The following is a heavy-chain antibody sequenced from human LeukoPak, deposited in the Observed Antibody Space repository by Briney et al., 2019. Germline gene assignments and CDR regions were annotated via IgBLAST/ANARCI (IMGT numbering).Heavy chain of an antibody. CDR1: GYTFTDYY. CDR2: VDPEDGET. CDR3: ATGGVYGDYVGY. Sequence: ASVKVSCKVSGYTFTDYYMHWVQQAPGKGLEWMGLVDPEDGETIYAEKFQGRVTITADTSTNTAYMELSSLRSEATAVYYCATGGVYGDYVGYWGQGTLVTVSS. D-gene: IGHD4/OR15-4a*01. J-gene: IGHJ4*02. V-gene: IGHV1-69-2*01.